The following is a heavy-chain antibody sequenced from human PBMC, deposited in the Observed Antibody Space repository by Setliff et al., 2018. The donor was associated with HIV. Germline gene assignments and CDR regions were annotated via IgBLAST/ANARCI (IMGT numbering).Heavy chain of an antibody. CDR2: FYHSGST. CDR3: ARAPITIFGAIIIPVYFDY. V-gene: IGHV4-38-2*01. D-gene: IGHD3-3*01. CDR1: GYSISSGYY. J-gene: IGHJ4*02. Sequence: KASETLSLTCAVSGYSISSGYYWGWVRQPPEKGLEWIGSFYHSGSTYYNPSLKSRVTISVDTSKNQFSLKLSSVTAADTAVYYCARAPITIFGAIIIPVYFDYWGQGTLVTVSS.